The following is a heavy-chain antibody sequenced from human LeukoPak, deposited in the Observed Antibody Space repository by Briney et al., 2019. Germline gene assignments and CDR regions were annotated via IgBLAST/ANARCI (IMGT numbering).Heavy chain of an antibody. CDR3: ARSQYYGMDV. CDR1: GNTFTNYG. CDR2: INPTGGST. J-gene: IGHJ6*02. V-gene: IGHV1-46*01. Sequence: ASVKVSCKASGNTFTNYGFSWVRQAPGQGLEWMGMINPTGGSTSNAQKFQGRVTMTRDTSTSTVYMELSSLRSEDTAVYYCARSQYYGMDVWGQGTTVTVSS.